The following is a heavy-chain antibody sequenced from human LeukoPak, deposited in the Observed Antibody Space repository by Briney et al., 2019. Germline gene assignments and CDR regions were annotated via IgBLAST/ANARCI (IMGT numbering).Heavy chain of an antibody. CDR3: ARLESGYYLGVNWFDP. CDR1: GYSISSGYY. V-gene: IGHV4-38-2*01. D-gene: IGHD3-3*01. Sequence: PSETLSLTCAVSGYSISSGYYWGWIRQPPGKGLEWIGSIYHSGSTYYNPSLKSRVTISVDTSKNQFSLKLSSVTAADTAVYYCARLESGYYLGVNWFDPWGQGTLVTVSS. CDR2: IYHSGST. J-gene: IGHJ5*02.